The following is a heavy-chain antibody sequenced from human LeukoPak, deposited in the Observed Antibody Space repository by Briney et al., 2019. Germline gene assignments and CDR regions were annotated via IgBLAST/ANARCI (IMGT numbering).Heavy chain of an antibody. CDR2: INHSGST. D-gene: IGHD3-3*01. CDR3: ARAHYDFWSGYYNWFDP. V-gene: IGHV4-34*01. J-gene: IGHJ5*02. CDR1: GGSFSGYY. Sequence: SETLSLTCAVYGGSFSGYYWSWIRQPPGKGLEWTGEINHSGSTNYNPSLKSRVTISVDTSKNQFSLKLSSVTAADTAVYYCARAHYDFWSGYYNWFDPWGQGTLVTVSS.